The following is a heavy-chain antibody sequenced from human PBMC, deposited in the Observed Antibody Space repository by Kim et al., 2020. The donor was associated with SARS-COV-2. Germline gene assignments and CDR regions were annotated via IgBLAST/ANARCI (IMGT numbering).Heavy chain of an antibody. CDR3: AKSYYTAGPGEGY. J-gene: IGHJ4*02. V-gene: IGHV3-66*01. D-gene: IGHD3-10*01. Sequence: YADSVKGRFTISRDNSKNTLYLQMNSLRAEDTAVYYCAKSYYTAGPGEGYWGQGTLVTVSS.